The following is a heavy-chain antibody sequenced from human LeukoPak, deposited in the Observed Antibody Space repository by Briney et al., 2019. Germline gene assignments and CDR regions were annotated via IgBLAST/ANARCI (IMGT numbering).Heavy chain of an antibody. CDR2: ISSSSSTI. D-gene: IGHD3-3*01. V-gene: IGHV3-48*01. Sequence: PGGSLRLSCAASGFTFSSYGMNWVRQAPGKGLEWVSYISSSSSTIYYADSVKGRFTISRDNAKNSLYLQMNSLRAEDTAVYYCARQAGVLGYYYMDVWGKGTTVTVSS. CDR3: ARQAGVLGYYYMDV. CDR1: GFTFSSYG. J-gene: IGHJ6*03.